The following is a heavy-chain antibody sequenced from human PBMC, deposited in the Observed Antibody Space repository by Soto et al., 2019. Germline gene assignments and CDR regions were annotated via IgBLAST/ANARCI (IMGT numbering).Heavy chain of an antibody. CDR2: IYYSGST. CDR1: GGSISSSTSY. D-gene: IGHD4-17*01. Sequence: QLQLQESGPGLVKPSETLSLTCTVSGGSISSSTSYWGWIRQPPGKGLEWIGSIYYSGSTYYNPSLKSRVTISVDTSKNQCSLKLSSVTAADTAVYYCANSYGDYVSYWGQGTLVTVSS. J-gene: IGHJ4*02. V-gene: IGHV4-39*01. CDR3: ANSYGDYVSY.